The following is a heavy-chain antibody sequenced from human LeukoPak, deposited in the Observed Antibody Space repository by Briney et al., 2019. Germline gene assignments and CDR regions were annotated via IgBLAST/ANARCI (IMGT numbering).Heavy chain of an antibody. CDR3: AKAFREYASSSYSSFDI. CDR2: ITGGAGSS. CDR1: GFTFSGYA. Sequence: GGSLRLSCAGSGFTFSGYAMSWVRQAPGKGLEWVSTITGGAGSSHYADSVKGRFTISRDNSKNILYLQMNSLSTEDTAIYYCAKAFREYASSSYSSFDIWGQGTMVAVSS. V-gene: IGHV3-23*01. D-gene: IGHD6-6*01. J-gene: IGHJ3*02.